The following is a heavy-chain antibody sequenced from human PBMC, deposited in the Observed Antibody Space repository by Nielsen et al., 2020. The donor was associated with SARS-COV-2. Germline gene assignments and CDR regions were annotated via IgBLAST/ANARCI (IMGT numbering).Heavy chain of an antibody. J-gene: IGHJ6*02. D-gene: IGHD4-11*01. CDR3: ATTLDLQYIGMDV. V-gene: IGHV5-10-1*01. CDR1: GYSFTSYW. Sequence: GGSLRLSCKGSGYSFTSYWISWVRQMPGKGLEWRGRIDPSDSYTNYSQSFQGHVTISADKSISTAYLQWSSLKASATAMYYFATTLDLQYIGMDVWVQGTTVTVSS. CDR2: IDPSDSYT.